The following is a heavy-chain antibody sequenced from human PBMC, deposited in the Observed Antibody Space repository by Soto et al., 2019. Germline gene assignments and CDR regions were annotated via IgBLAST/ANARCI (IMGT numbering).Heavy chain of an antibody. J-gene: IGHJ6*02. CDR2: ISAYNGNT. V-gene: IGHV1-18*01. CDR3: AKEMPAVTTPTYSYGMDL. Sequence: QVQLVQSGAEVKKPGASVKVSCKASGYTFTSYGISWVRQDPGQGLEWLGWISAYNGNTNYAQKLKGRVTMTTDTATRTADREQRNLTYDDTAVYYCAKEMPAVTTPTYSYGMDLWGQGTPVTVSS. CDR1: GYTFTSYG. D-gene: IGHD4-17*01.